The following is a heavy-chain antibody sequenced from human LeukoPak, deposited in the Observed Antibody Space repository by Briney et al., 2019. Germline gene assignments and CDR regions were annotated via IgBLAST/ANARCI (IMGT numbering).Heavy chain of an antibody. V-gene: IGHV1-18*01. Sequence: LRASVKVSCKASGYTFTSYGISWVRQAPGQGLEWMGWISAYNGNTNYAQKLQGRVTMTTDTSTSTAYMELRSLRSDDTAVYYCARVNPEFCSGGSCYSSSGPTDYWGQGTLVTVSS. D-gene: IGHD2-15*01. J-gene: IGHJ4*02. CDR3: ARVNPEFCSGGSCYSSSGPTDY. CDR2: ISAYNGNT. CDR1: GYTFTSYG.